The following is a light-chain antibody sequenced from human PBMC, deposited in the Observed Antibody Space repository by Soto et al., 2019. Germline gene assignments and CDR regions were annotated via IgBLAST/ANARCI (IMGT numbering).Light chain of an antibody. Sequence: IVLTQSPGTLSLSPGERGTLSCRASQHIASSYLAWYQQKRGQPPRLLIYGASTRASGIPDRFSGSGSGTDFNLTISRLEPEDFAVYYCQLYGGSPIFSFGYGTKVDIK. J-gene: IGKJ3*01. CDR2: GAS. CDR3: QLYGGSPIFS. CDR1: QHIASSY. V-gene: IGKV3-20*01.